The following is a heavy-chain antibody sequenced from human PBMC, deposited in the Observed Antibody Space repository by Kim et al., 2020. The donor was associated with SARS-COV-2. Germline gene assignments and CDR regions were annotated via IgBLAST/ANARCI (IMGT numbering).Heavy chain of an antibody. V-gene: IGHV4-34*01. D-gene: IGHD3-10*01. Sequence: SETLSLTCAVYGGSFSGYYWSWIRQPPGKGLEWIGEINHSGSTNYNPSLKSRVTISVDTSKNQFTLKLSPVTAADTAVYYCERAAWFGELLALDYWGQGT. J-gene: IGHJ4*02. CDR3: ERAAWFGELLALDY. CDR1: GGSFSGYY. CDR2: INHSGST.